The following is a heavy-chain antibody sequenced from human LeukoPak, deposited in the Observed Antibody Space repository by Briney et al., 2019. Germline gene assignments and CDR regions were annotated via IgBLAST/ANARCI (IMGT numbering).Heavy chain of an antibody. J-gene: IGHJ5*02. CDR1: GYTFTSYA. CDR3: ARDSRSDSSGYSWFDP. CDR2: INTNTGNP. D-gene: IGHD3-22*01. V-gene: IGHV7-4-1*02. Sequence: ASVKVCCKSSGYTFTSYAMNWVRQAPGQGLEWMGWINTNTGNPTNAYGDTGRFVFSLDTSVSTAYLQISSLKAEDTAVYYCARDSRSDSSGYSWFDPWGQGTLVTVSS.